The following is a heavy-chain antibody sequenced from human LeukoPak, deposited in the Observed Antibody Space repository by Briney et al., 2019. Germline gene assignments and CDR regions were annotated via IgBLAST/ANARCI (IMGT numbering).Heavy chain of an antibody. CDR1: GYTFTSYA. V-gene: IGHV7-4-1*02. D-gene: IGHD6-13*01. CDR3: ASLYSSSWTPSRFDP. CDR2: INTNTGNP. J-gene: IGHJ5*02. Sequence: ASVKVSCKASGYTFTSYAMNWVRQAPGQGLEWMGWINTNTGNPTYAQGFTGRFVFSLATSVSTAYLQISSLKAEDTAVYYCASLYSSSWTPSRFDPWGQGTLVTVSS.